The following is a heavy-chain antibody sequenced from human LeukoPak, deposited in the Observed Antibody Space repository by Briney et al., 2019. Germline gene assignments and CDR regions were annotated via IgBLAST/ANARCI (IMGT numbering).Heavy chain of an antibody. J-gene: IGHJ4*02. CDR1: GYTFTSYY. V-gene: IGHV1-46*01. CDR2: INPSGGST. D-gene: IGHD6-19*01. CDR3: ARGGIWYSSGWYSGLATGFDY. Sequence: ASVKVSCKASGYTFTSYYMHWVRQAPGQGLEWMGIINPSGGSTSYAQKFQGRVTMTRDTSTSTVYMELSSLRSEDTAVYYCARGGIWYSSGWYSGLATGFDYWGQGTLVTVPS.